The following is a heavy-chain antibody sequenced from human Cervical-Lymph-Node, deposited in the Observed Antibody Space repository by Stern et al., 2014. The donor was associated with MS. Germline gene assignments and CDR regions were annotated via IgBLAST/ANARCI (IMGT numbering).Heavy chain of an antibody. V-gene: IGHV4-59*02. D-gene: IGHD2-21*02. CDR1: GGAVSDYY. Sequence: VQLVESGPGLVKPSETLSLTCTVSGGAVSDYYWTWIRQRPGKGLEWFGYISDTGTTNYNPSLHSRVTITLDTSQNQVSLRLRSVTAADTAVYYCARDPSTTASDWFFDLWGRGSLVTVSS. J-gene: IGHJ2*01. CDR2: ISDTGTT. CDR3: ARDPSTTASDWFFDL.